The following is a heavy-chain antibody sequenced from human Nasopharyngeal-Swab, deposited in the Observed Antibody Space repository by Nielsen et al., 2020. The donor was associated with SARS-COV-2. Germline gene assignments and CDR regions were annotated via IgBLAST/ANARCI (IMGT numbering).Heavy chain of an antibody. CDR3: ARIYCSTTSCPNLDY. Sequence: SETLSLTCSVSGASISSVGYYWSWIRQHPGKGLEWIGSSHYSGSTYYNPSLKSRVTISVDTSKNQFSLELSSVTAADTAVYYRARIYCSTTSCPNLDYWGQGTLVTVSS. V-gene: IGHV4-31*03. J-gene: IGHJ4*02. CDR2: SHYSGST. D-gene: IGHD2-2*01. CDR1: GASISSVGYY.